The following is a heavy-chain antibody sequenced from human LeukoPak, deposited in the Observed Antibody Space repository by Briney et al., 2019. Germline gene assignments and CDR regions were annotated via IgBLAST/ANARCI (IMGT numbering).Heavy chain of an antibody. D-gene: IGHD5-12*01. CDR3: ARGRGSTSRY. V-gene: IGHV1-18*04. CDR1: GYTFTGYY. CDR2: ISTYNGNT. Sequence: ASVKVSCKASGYTFTGYYMHWVRQAPGQGLEWMGWISTYNGNTNYAQNLQGRVSMTTDTSTSTAYMELRSLRSGVTAVYYCARGRGSTSRYWGEGTLVSVSS. J-gene: IGHJ4*02.